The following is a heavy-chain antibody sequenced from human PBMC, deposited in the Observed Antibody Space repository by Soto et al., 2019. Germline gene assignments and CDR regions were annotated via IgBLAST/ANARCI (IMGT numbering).Heavy chain of an antibody. D-gene: IGHD4-17*01. V-gene: IGHV1-69*06. CDR2: IIPIFGTA. J-gene: IGHJ5*02. Sequence: QVQLVQSGAEVKKPGSSVKVSCKASGGTFSSYAISWVRQAPGQGLEWMGGIIPIFGTANYAQKFQGRVTITADKSTSTAYMALSSLRSEDTAVYYCARDRDYGDDAADNWFDPWGQGTLVTVSS. CDR3: ARDRDYGDDAADNWFDP. CDR1: GGTFSSYA.